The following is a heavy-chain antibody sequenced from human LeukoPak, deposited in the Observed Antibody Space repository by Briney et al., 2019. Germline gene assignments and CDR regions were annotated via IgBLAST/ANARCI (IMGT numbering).Heavy chain of an antibody. Sequence: GGSLRLSCAASEFIFSSYVMSWVRQAPGEGLECVAIVSFDGRYKHYADSVKGRFTISRDNSNSTLYLQMKSLRTDDTAVYYCARILGGGIDYWGQGTLVTVSS. J-gene: IGHJ4*02. D-gene: IGHD3-16*01. CDR1: EFIFSSYV. CDR3: ARILGGGIDY. V-gene: IGHV3-30*04. CDR2: VSFDGRYK.